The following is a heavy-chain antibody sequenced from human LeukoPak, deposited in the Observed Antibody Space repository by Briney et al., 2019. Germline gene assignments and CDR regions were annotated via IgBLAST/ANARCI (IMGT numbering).Heavy chain of an antibody. CDR3: ARVGYSGYDGEDY. CDR2: INWNGGST. Sequence: PGGSLRLSCAASGFTFDDYGMSWVRQAPGKGLEWVSGINWNGGSTGYADSVKGRFTISRDNAKYSLYLQMNSLRAEDTALYHCARVGYSGYDGEDYWGQGTLVTVSS. V-gene: IGHV3-20*01. CDR1: GFTFDDYG. J-gene: IGHJ4*02. D-gene: IGHD5-12*01.